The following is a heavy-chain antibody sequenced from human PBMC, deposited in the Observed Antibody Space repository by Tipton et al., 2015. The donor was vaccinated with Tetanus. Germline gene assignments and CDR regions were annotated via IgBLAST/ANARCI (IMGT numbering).Heavy chain of an antibody. Sequence: TLSLTCNVSGGSMSTYYWGWLRQPPGKGLEWIGYIYYKGSTNYNPSLRSRVTISIDTSSNQFSLKLTSVTPADTAIYYCARGPSYSGAWYHYWGQGAMVTVSP. J-gene: IGHJ4*02. D-gene: IGHD6-19*01. V-gene: IGHV4-59*01. CDR2: IYYKGST. CDR3: ARGPSYSGAWYHY. CDR1: GGSMSTYY.